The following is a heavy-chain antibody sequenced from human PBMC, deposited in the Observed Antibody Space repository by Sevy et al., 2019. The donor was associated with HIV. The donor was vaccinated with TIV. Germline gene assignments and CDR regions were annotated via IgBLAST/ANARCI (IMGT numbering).Heavy chain of an antibody. CDR2: ISAYNGNT. CDR3: ARDGDGDSSGYYYVRYYYGMDV. V-gene: IGHV1-18*01. CDR1: GYTFTSYG. J-gene: IGHJ6*02. Sequence: ASVKVSCKASGYTFTSYGNSWVRQAPGQGLEWMGWISAYNGNTNYAQKLQGRVTMTTDTSTSTAYMGLRSLRSDDTAVYYCARDGDGDSSGYYYVRYYYGMDVWGQGTTVTVSS. D-gene: IGHD3-22*01.